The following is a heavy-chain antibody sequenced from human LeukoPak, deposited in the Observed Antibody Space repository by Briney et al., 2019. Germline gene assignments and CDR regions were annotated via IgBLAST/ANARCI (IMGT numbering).Heavy chain of an antibody. J-gene: IGHJ4*02. CDR1: GFIFSDYY. D-gene: IGHD3-22*01. Sequence: GGSLRLSCAASGFIFSDYYMTWIRQAPGKGLEWVSSISRSGSTKYYADSVKGRFTISRDNAKNSLYLQMNSLRAEDTAVYYCARDLWIYYDSSGLFDYWGQGTLVTVSS. V-gene: IGHV3-11*04. CDR2: ISRSGSTK. CDR3: ARDLWIYYDSSGLFDY.